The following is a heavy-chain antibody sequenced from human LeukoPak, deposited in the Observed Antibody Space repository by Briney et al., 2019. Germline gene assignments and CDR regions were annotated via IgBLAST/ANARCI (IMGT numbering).Heavy chain of an antibody. CDR1: GFTFSSYA. Sequence: QPGRSLRLSCAASGFTFSSYAMHWVRQAPGKGLEYVSAISSNGGSTYYANSVKGRFTISRDNSKNTLYLQMGSLRAEDTAVYYCATYYEVYYYYMDVWGKGTTVTVSS. D-gene: IGHD3-3*01. CDR3: ATYYEVYYYYMDV. J-gene: IGHJ6*03. CDR2: ISSNGGST. V-gene: IGHV3-64*01.